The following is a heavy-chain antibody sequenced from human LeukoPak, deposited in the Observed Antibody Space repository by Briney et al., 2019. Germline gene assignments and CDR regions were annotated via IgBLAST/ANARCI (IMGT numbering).Heavy chain of an antibody. D-gene: IGHD5-24*01. V-gene: IGHV3-7*01. Sequence: GGSLRLSCAASEFTFSSYWMSWVRQAPGKGLEGVANIKQDGSEKYYVDSVKGRFTISRDNAKNSLYLQMNSLRAEDTAVYYCARDSRRWLQFGSVVDAFDIWGQGTMVTVSS. CDR1: EFTFSSYW. J-gene: IGHJ3*02. CDR2: IKQDGSEK. CDR3: ARDSRRWLQFGSVVDAFDI.